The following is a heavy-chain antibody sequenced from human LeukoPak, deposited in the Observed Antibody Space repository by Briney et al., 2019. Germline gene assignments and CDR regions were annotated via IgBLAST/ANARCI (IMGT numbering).Heavy chain of an antibody. Sequence: GGSLRLSCAASGFTFSSYWMHWVRHAPGKGLVWVSRINSDGSSTSYADSVKGRFTISRDNAKNTLYLQMNSLRAEDTAVYYCARDGVIFHAFDIWGQGTMVTVSS. CDR3: ARDGVIFHAFDI. V-gene: IGHV3-74*01. CDR1: GFTFSSYW. J-gene: IGHJ3*02. CDR2: INSDGSST. D-gene: IGHD2-8*01.